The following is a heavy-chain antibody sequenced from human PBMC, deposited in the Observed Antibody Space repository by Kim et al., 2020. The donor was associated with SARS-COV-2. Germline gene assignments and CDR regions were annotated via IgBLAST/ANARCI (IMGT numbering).Heavy chain of an antibody. J-gene: IGHJ4*02. V-gene: IGHV4-59*13. CDR1: GGSISSYY. D-gene: IGHD5-18*01. CDR3: ARGSYGYKDY. Sequence: SETLSLTCTVSGGSISSYYWSWIRQPPGKGLEWIGYIYYSGSTNYNPSLKSRVTISVDTSKNQFSLKLSSVTAADTAVYYCARGSYGYKDYWGQGTLVTVSS. CDR2: IYYSGST.